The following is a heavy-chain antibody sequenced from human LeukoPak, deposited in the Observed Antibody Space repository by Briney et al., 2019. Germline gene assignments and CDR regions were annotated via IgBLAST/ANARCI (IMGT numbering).Heavy chain of an antibody. CDR1: GGTFSSYT. CDR2: IIPILGIA. CDR3: ARERRGGYYDILTGHYKH. Sequence: ASVKVSCKASGGTFSSYTISWVRQAPGQGLEWMGRIIPILGIANYAQKFQGRVTITADKSTSTAYMELSSLRSEDTAVYYCARERRGGYYDILTGHYKHWGQGTLVTVSS. J-gene: IGHJ4*02. V-gene: IGHV1-69*04. D-gene: IGHD3-9*01.